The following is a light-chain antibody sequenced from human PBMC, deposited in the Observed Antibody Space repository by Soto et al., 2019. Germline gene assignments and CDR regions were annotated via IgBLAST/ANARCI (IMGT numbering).Light chain of an antibody. V-gene: IGKV3-20*01. Sequence: EIVLTQSPGTLSLSPGERATLSCRASQSVSSSYFAWYQQKPGQAPRLLIYGASSRAPGIPDRFSGSGSGTDFTLTISRLEPEDFAVYYCQQYGSSPPITFGPGTKVDIK. J-gene: IGKJ3*01. CDR3: QQYGSSPPIT. CDR2: GAS. CDR1: QSVSSSY.